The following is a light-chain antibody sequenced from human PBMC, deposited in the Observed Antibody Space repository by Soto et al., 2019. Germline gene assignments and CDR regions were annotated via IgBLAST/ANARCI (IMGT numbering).Light chain of an antibody. CDR1: QSVSSN. J-gene: IGKJ1*01. CDR3: QQYNNWPWT. V-gene: IGKV3-15*01. CDR2: GAS. Sequence: EIVMTQSPATLSVSPGERATLSCRASQSVSSNLAWYQQKPGQAPRLLIYGASTRATGIPARFIGSGSGTDFTLTISSLQSEDFAVYYCQQYNNWPWTFGQGTKVEIK.